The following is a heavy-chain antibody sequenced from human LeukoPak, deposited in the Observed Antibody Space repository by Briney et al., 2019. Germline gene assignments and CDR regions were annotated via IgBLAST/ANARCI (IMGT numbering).Heavy chain of an antibody. J-gene: IGHJ6*02. D-gene: IGHD2-2*02. CDR2: IKQDGSEK. CDR1: GFTFSSYW. CDR3: ARTYCSSTSCYNDYYYGMDV. V-gene: IGHV3-7*01. Sequence: PGGSLRLSCAASGFTFSSYWMSWVRQAPGKGLEWVANIKQDGSEKYYVDSVKGRFTISRDNAKNSLYLQMNSLRAEDTAVYYCARTYCSSTSCYNDYYYGMDVWGQGTTVTVSS.